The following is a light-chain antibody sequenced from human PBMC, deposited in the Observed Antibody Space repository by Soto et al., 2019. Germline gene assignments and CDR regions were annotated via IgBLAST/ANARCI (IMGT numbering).Light chain of an antibody. CDR3: SSYTSTMTNV. V-gene: IGLV2-14*03. CDR2: DVV. Sequence: QSALAQPASVSGSPGQSITISCTGTSSDVGGFNSVSWYQLRPGTAPKLILYDVVDRPSGVSYRFSGSKSGNTASLTISGLQAVDEADYFCSSYTSTMTNVFGSGTKVKVL. CDR1: SSDVGGFNS. J-gene: IGLJ1*01.